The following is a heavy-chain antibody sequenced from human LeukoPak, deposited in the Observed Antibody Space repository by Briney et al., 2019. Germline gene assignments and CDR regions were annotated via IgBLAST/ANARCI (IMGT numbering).Heavy chain of an antibody. CDR1: AGSISSYY. Sequence: KTSETLSLTCTVSAGSISSYYWSWIRQPAGKGLEWIGRIYISGSTNYNPSLKSRVTMSVDTSKNQFSLKLSSVTAADTAVYYCVREMDPDAAFDYWGQGTLVTVSS. J-gene: IGHJ4*02. CDR3: VREMDPDAAFDY. D-gene: IGHD2-2*01. CDR2: IYISGST. V-gene: IGHV4-4*07.